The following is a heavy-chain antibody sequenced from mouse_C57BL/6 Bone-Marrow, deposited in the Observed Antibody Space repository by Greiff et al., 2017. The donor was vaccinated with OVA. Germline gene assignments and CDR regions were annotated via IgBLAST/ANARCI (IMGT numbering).Heavy chain of an antibody. CDR3: LYDYAMDY. CDR1: GFNINDYY. CDR2: LDPEDGDT. D-gene: IGHD2-3*01. V-gene: IGHV14-1*01. J-gene: IGHJ4*01. Sequence: VQLQQSGAELVRPGASVKLSCTASGFNINDYYMHWVKQRPEQGLEWIGRLDPEDGDTEYAPKFQGKATMTADTSSNTAYLQLSSLTSEDTAVYYCLYDYAMDYWGQGTSVTVSS.